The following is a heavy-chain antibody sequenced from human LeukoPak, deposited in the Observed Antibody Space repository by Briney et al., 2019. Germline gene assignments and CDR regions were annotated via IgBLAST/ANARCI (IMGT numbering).Heavy chain of an antibody. D-gene: IGHD4-17*01. CDR3: ARDQGDYVGSYYFDY. J-gene: IGHJ4*02. CDR2: IYHSGST. CDR1: GGSISSSNW. Sequence: PSETLSLTCAVSGGSISSSNWWSWVRQPPGKGLEWIGEIYHSGSTNYNPSLKSRVTISVDKSKNQFSLKLSSVTAADTAVYYCARDQGDYVGSYYFDYWGQGTLVTISS. V-gene: IGHV4-4*02.